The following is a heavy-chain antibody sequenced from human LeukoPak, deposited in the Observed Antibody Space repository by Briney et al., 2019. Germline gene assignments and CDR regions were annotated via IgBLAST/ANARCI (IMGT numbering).Heavy chain of an antibody. CDR3: ARKYSSSRHRRYYGMDV. J-gene: IGHJ6*02. Sequence: PSETLSLTCAVCGGSFSGYYWSWIRQPPGKGLEWIGEINHSGSTNYNPSLKSRVTISVDTSENQFSLKLSSVTAADTAVYYCARKYSSSRHRRYYGMDVWGQGTTVTVSS. V-gene: IGHV4-34*01. CDR1: GGSFSGYY. D-gene: IGHD6-13*01. CDR2: INHSGST.